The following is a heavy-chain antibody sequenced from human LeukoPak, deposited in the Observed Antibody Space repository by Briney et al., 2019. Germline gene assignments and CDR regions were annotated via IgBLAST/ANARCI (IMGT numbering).Heavy chain of an antibody. CDR1: GGSISNYH. Sequence: SETLSLTCTVSGGSISNYHWSWLRQPPGKGLEWIEHFYYSGSTNSNPSLKSRFTISVDTSKNQSSLKLGSVTAADTPGYYCARDTGGPYSDGWSLFDYWGQGTLVTVSS. V-gene: IGHV4-59*01. CDR3: ARDTGGPYSDGWSLFDY. J-gene: IGHJ4*02. D-gene: IGHD5-18*01. CDR2: FYYSGST.